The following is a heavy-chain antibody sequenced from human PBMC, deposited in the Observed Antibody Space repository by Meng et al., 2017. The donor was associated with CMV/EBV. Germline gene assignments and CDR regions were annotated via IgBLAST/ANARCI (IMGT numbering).Heavy chain of an antibody. Sequence: GGSLRLTCAASGVTVSSNYMSWVRQAPGKGLEWVSVIYCGGSTYYADSVKGRFTISRDNSKNTLYLQMNSLRAEDTAVYYCARDGQGSYDFWSGYYKQYYGMDVWGQGTTVTVSS. D-gene: IGHD3-3*01. V-gene: IGHV3-53*01. J-gene: IGHJ6*02. CDR1: GVTVSSNY. CDR2: IYCGGST. CDR3: ARDGQGSYDFWSGYYKQYYGMDV.